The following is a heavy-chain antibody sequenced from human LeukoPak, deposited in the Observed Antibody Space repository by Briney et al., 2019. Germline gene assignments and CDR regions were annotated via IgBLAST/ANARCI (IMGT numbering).Heavy chain of an antibody. V-gene: IGHV5-51*01. J-gene: IGHJ4*02. CDR2: IYPGDSDT. CDR1: GYSFTSYW. Sequence: GESLKISCEGSGYSFTSYWIDWGRQIPGKGLEWVGIIYPGDSDTRYRPSFQGQVTISADKSISTAYLQWSSLKASDTAMYYCARRLEPDDPFDYWGQGTLVPVSS. CDR3: ARRLEPDDPFDY. D-gene: IGHD1-1*01.